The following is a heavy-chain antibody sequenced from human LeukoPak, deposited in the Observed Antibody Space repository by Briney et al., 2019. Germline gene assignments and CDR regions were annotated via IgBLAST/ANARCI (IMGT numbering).Heavy chain of an antibody. Sequence: PSETLSLTCTVSGYSISSGYYWGWIRQPPGKGLEWIGSIYHSGSTYYNPSLKSRVTISVDTSENQFSLKLSSVTAADTAVYYCAGTYYDSWSGYQTSDYWGQGTLVTVSS. CDR2: IYHSGST. V-gene: IGHV4-38-2*02. CDR1: GYSISSGYY. D-gene: IGHD3-3*01. CDR3: AGTYYDSWSGYQTSDY. J-gene: IGHJ4*02.